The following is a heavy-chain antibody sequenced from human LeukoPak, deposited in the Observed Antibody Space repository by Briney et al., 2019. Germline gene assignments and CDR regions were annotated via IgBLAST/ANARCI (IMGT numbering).Heavy chain of an antibody. Sequence: ASVKVSCKASGYTFIRYGITWVRQAPGQGLEWMGWISAYNGNTHYAQKFQGRVTMTTDTSTSTAYMGLRSLRSDDTAVYYCARVAVPRDYMDVWGKGTTVTVSS. D-gene: IGHD2-2*01. CDR2: ISAYNGNT. CDR3: ARVAVPRDYMDV. CDR1: GYTFIRYG. V-gene: IGHV1-18*01. J-gene: IGHJ6*03.